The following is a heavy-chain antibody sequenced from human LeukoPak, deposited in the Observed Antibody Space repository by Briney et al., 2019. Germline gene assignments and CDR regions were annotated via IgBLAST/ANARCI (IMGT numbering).Heavy chain of an antibody. CDR1: GFTFSSYA. J-gene: IGHJ6*02. V-gene: IGHV3-30-3*01. D-gene: IGHD3-10*01. CDR2: ISYDGSNK. Sequence: GGSLRLSCAASGFTFSSYAMHWVRQAPGKGLEWVAVISYDGSNKYYADSVKGRFTISRDNSKNTLYLQMNSLRAEDTAVYYCARDKFRGITMVRGAPYGMDVWGQGTTVTVSS. CDR3: ARDKFRGITMVRGAPYGMDV.